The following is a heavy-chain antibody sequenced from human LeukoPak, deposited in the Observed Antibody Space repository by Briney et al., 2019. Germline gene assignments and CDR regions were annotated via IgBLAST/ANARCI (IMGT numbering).Heavy chain of an antibody. CDR1: GHTFTSYA. J-gene: IGHJ5*02. D-gene: IGHD2-2*01. CDR3: AREGYCSSTSCFNWFDP. Sequence: ASVKVSCKASGHTFTSYAMHWVRQAPGQRLEWMGWINAGNGNTKYSQKFQGRVTITRDTSASTAYMELSSLRSEDSAIYYYAREGYCSSTSCFNWFDPWGQGTLVTVSS. CDR2: INAGNGNT. V-gene: IGHV1-3*01.